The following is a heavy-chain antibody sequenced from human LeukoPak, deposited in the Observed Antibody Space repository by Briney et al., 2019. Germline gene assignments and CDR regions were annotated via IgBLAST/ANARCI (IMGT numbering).Heavy chain of an antibody. CDR3: ARTYYYGSGSYRPFGYYYYMDV. D-gene: IGHD3-10*01. Sequence: PSETLSLTCTVSGGSISSYYWSWIRQPPGKGLEWIGYIYSSGSTNYNPSLKSRVTISVDTSKNQFSLKLSSVTAADTAVYYCARTYYYGSGSYRPFGYYYYMDVWAKGPRSPSP. J-gene: IGHJ6*03. CDR2: IYSSGST. CDR1: GGSISSYY. V-gene: IGHV4-4*09.